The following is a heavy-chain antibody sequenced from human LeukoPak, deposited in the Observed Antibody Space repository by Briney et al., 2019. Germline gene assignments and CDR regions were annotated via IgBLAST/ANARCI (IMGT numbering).Heavy chain of an antibody. CDR1: GFTVSNNY. CDR3: ATSGYSSSCDYC. Sequence: PGGSLRLSCAASGFTVSNNYMTWVRQAPGKGLEWVSSISSSSSYIYYADSVKGRFTISRDNAKNSLYLQMNSLRAEDTAVYYCATSGYSSSCDYCWGQGTLVTVSS. D-gene: IGHD6-13*01. J-gene: IGHJ4*02. CDR2: ISSSSSYI. V-gene: IGHV3-21*01.